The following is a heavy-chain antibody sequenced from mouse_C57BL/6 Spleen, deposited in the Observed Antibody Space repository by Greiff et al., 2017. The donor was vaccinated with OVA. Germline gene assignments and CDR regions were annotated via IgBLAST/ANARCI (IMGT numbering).Heavy chain of an antibody. CDR1: GFTFSSYG. J-gene: IGHJ1*03. Sequence: EVQLQESGGDLVKPGGSLKLSCAASGFTFSSYGMSWVRQTPDKRLEWVATISSGGSYTYYPDSVKGRFTISRDNAKNTLYLQMSSLKSEDTAMYYCARLPPNYYGSSFYWYFDVWGTGTTVTVSS. V-gene: IGHV5-6*01. CDR3: ARLPPNYYGSSFYWYFDV. D-gene: IGHD1-1*01. CDR2: ISSGGSYT.